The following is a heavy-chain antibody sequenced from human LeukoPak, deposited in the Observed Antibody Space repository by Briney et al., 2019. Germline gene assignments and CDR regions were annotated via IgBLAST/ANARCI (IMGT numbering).Heavy chain of an antibody. V-gene: IGHV3-48*03. J-gene: IGHJ4*02. D-gene: IGHD2-15*01. Sequence: GGSLRLSCTASRFTFRNYEMNWVRQAPGKGLEWISYISTSGTTIYYADSVKGRFTISRDNAKNSLYLQMNSLRAEDTAVYYCARGLGGGYCSGGSCRTGDYWGQGTLVTVSS. CDR2: ISTSGTTI. CDR3: ARGLGGGYCSGGSCRTGDY. CDR1: RFTFRNYE.